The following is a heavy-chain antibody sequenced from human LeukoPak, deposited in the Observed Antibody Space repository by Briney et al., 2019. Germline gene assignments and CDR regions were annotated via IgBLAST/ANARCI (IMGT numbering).Heavy chain of an antibody. Sequence: GGSLRLSCAASGFTFSSYSMNWVRQAPGKGLVWVSRLNSDGSSTSYADSVKGRFTISRDNAKNTLYLQMNSLRAEDTAVYYCARVASSYGSGTYYDYWGQGTLVTVSS. CDR1: GFTFSSYS. CDR3: ARVASSYGSGTYYDY. V-gene: IGHV3-74*01. CDR2: LNSDGSST. J-gene: IGHJ4*02. D-gene: IGHD3-10*01.